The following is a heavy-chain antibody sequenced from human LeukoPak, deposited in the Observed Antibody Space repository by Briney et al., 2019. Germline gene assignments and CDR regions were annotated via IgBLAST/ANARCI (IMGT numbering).Heavy chain of an antibody. Sequence: PGGSLRLSCAASGFIFSDYYMSWIRQAPGKGLEWVSYISSSSTYTAYADSVQGRFTISRDDAKNSLYLQITSLRDEDTAVYYCARDGGSGGYYKRAPYAFDIWGQGTMVTVSS. J-gene: IGHJ3*02. CDR2: ISSSSTYT. D-gene: IGHD3-10*01. CDR3: ARDGGSGGYYKRAPYAFDI. CDR1: GFIFSDYY. V-gene: IGHV3-11*06.